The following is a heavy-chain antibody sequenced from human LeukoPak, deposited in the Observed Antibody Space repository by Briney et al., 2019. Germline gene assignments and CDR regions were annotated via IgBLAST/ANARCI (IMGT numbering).Heavy chain of an antibody. Sequence: ASVKVSCKASGYTFTGYYMHWVRQAPGQGLEWMGWINPNSGGTNYAQKFQGRVTMTRDTSISTAYMELSRLRSDDTAVYHCAGIAVAGQDLDYWGQGTLVTVSS. CDR3: AGIAVAGQDLDY. CDR2: INPNSGGT. CDR1: GYTFTGYY. D-gene: IGHD6-19*01. J-gene: IGHJ4*02. V-gene: IGHV1-2*02.